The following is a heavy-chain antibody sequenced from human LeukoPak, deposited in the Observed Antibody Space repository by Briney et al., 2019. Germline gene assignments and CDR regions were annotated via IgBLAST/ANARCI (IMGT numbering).Heavy chain of an antibody. CDR2: ISVSGNT. D-gene: IGHD2-15*01. J-gene: IGHJ4*02. Sequence: PGGSLRLSCAASGFTLSSYAMSWVRQGPGKGLERVSAISVSGNTYHADSVKGRFTISRDGSKNTLYLQMNSLRAEDAAVYYCAKAPVTTCSGAYCYPFDYWGQGTLVTVSS. CDR3: AKAPVTTCSGAYCYPFDY. V-gene: IGHV3-23*01. CDR1: GFTLSSYA.